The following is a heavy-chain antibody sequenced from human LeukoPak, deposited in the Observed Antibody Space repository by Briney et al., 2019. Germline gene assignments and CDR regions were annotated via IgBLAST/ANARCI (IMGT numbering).Heavy chain of an antibody. CDR3: AGQSSGYPYYFHF. J-gene: IGHJ4*02. CDR2: INHSGST. V-gene: IGHV4-34*01. D-gene: IGHD3-22*01. CDR1: GGSFSGYY. Sequence: SETLSLTCAVYGGSFSGYYWSWIRQPPGKGLEWIGEINHSGSTNYNPSLKSRVTISVDTSNDQFSLKLSSVTAADTAVYYCAGQSSGYPYYFHFWGQGTLVTVSA.